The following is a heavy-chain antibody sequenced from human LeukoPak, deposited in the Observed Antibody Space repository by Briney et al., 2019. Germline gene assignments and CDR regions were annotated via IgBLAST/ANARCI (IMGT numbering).Heavy chain of an antibody. V-gene: IGHV6-1*01. CDR3: ARLEVVVGAPGYYYGMDV. J-gene: IGHJ6*02. D-gene: IGHD2-15*01. CDR2: TYYRSKWYS. CDR1: GDSVSSKSAA. Sequence: SQTLSLTCAISGDSVSSKSAAWNWIRQSPSRGLEWLGRTYYRSKWYSDFAVSVKSRITINPDTSKNQFSLQLNSVTPEDTAMYFCARLEVVVGAPGYYYGMDVWGQGTTVTVSS.